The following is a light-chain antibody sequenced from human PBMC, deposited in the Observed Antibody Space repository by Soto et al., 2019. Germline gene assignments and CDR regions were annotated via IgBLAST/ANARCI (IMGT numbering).Light chain of an antibody. J-gene: IGKJ1*01. CDR2: AAS. V-gene: IGKV1-39*01. CDR1: QSISTY. Sequence: DIQMTQSPSSLSASGGDRVTVTCRASQSISTYVNWYQHKPGKAPKVVIYAASTLPSGVPSRFRGSGSGTDFTLTINNLQPDDIATYYCQQHYRAPLTFGQGTKVEVK. CDR3: QQHYRAPLT.